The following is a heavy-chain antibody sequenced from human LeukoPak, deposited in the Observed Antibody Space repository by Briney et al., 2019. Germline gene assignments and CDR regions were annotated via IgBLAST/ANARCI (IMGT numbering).Heavy chain of an antibody. CDR1: GGSISSYY. D-gene: IGHD3-9*01. CDR2: TYYSGST. J-gene: IGHJ6*04. Sequence: KPSETLSLTCTVSGGSISSYYWSWIRQPPGKGLEWIGYTYYSGSTNYNPSLKSRVTISVDTSKNQFSLKLSSVTAADTAVYYCARHKVLRYFDWLLPTAGYYGMDVWGKGTTVTVSS. V-gene: IGHV4-59*01. CDR3: ARHKVLRYFDWLLPTAGYYGMDV.